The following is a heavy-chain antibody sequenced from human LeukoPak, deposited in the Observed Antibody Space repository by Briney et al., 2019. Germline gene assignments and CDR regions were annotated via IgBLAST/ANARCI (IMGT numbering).Heavy chain of an antibody. Sequence: GGSLRLSCAASGFTFSSYAMHWVRQAPGKGLEWVSVIYSGGSTYYADSVKGRFTISRDNSKNTLYLQMNSLRAEDTAVYYCAREAYSGSTNWFDPWGQGTLVTVSS. J-gene: IGHJ5*02. CDR2: IYSGGST. V-gene: IGHV3-53*01. D-gene: IGHD1-26*01. CDR1: GFTFSSYA. CDR3: AREAYSGSTNWFDP.